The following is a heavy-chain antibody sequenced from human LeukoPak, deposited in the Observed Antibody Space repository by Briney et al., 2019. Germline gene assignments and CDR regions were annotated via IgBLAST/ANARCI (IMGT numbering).Heavy chain of an antibody. D-gene: IGHD4-17*01. V-gene: IGHV1-69*13. CDR1: GGTFSSYA. CDR2: IIPIFGTA. CDR3: AREKPTVTTLSGIDAFDI. Sequence: GASVKVSCKASGGTFSSYAISWVRQAPGQGLEWMGGIIPIFGTANYAQKFQGRVTITADESTSTAYMELSSLRSEDTAVYYCAREKPTVTTLSGIDAFDIWGQGTMVTVSS. J-gene: IGHJ3*02.